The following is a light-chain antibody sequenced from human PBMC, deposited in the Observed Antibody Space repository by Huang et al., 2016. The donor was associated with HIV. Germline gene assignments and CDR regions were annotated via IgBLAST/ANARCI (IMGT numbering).Light chain of an antibody. Sequence: VTITCRVSQDIRNYLAWYQQKPGTAPKLLISAASTLQSGVPSRFSGSGSGTDFTLTIGSLQPEDVATYYCQKYNSAPYTFGQGTKLEIK. CDR3: QKYNSAPYT. V-gene: IGKV1-27*01. CDR2: AAS. CDR1: QDIRNY. J-gene: IGKJ2*01.